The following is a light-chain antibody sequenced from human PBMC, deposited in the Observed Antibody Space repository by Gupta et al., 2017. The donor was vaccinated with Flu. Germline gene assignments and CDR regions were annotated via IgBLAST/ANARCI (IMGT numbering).Light chain of an antibody. CDR1: QCISGW. Sequence: GDRVTITCRASQCISGWLAWYQQKPGKAPKLLIYKASSLESGVPPRFSGSGSWTEFTLTISSLQPDDFATYYCQQYNTYSSWTFGQGTKVEIK. CDR2: KAS. J-gene: IGKJ1*01. CDR3: QQYNTYSSWT. V-gene: IGKV1-5*03.